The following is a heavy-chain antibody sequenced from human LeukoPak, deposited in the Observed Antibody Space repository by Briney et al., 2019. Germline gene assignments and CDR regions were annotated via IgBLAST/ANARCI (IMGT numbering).Heavy chain of an antibody. CDR3: AKVIVGATPGVWYFDL. V-gene: IGHV3-74*01. CDR2: INSDGSST. D-gene: IGHD1-26*01. Sequence: PGGSLRLSCAASGFTFSSYWMHWVRQAPGKGLVWVSRINSDGSSTSYADSVKGRFTISRDNAKNTLYLQMNSLRAEGTAVYYCAKVIVGATPGVWYFDLWGRGTLVTVSS. J-gene: IGHJ2*01. CDR1: GFTFSSYW.